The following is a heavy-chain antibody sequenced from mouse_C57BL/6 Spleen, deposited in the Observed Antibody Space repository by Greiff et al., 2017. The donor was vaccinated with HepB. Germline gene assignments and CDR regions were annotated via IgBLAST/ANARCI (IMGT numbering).Heavy chain of an antibody. CDR1: GYTFTSYW. J-gene: IGHJ2*01. Sequence: VKLQQPGAELVKPGASVKLSCKASGYTFTSYWMHWVKQRPGQGLEWIGMIHPNSGSTNYNEKFKSKATLTVDKSSSTAYMQLSSLTSEDSAVYYCARRGDGSYDYWGQGTTLTVSS. V-gene: IGHV1-64*01. D-gene: IGHD1-1*02. CDR2: IHPNSGST. CDR3: ARRGDGSYDY.